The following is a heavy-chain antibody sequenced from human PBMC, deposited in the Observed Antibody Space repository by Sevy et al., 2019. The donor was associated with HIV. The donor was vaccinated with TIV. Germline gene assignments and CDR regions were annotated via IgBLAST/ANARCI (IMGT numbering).Heavy chain of an antibody. CDR3: ARPRANYVDHYFFYAMDV. Sequence: GGSLRLSCAASGFALSNYYAMHWVRQAPGKGLEWVALISYEGSDKYYADTVKGRLTISRDNFKYTLKLQMNSLTTEATAEYYCARPRANYVDHYFFYAMDVWGQGTTVTVSS. D-gene: IGHD4-17*01. CDR2: ISYEGSDK. V-gene: IGHV3-30-3*01. CDR1: GFALSNYYA. J-gene: IGHJ6*02.